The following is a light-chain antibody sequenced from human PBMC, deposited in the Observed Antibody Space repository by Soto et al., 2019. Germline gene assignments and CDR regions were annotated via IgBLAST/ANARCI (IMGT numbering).Light chain of an antibody. Sequence: DVRMTQSPSSLSASVGDTITITCRASRTINTYLNWCQQKPGKAPKLLIYAASSLQSGVPSRLSGSGSETDFTLTISSLQPEDFATYSCQQTYSTTWTFGQGTKV. CDR1: RTINTY. V-gene: IGKV1-39*01. J-gene: IGKJ1*01. CDR3: QQTYSTTWT. CDR2: AAS.